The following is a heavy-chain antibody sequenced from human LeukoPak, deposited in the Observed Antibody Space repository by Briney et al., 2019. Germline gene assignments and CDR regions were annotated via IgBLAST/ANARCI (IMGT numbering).Heavy chain of an antibody. CDR2: VNSDGSST. D-gene: IGHD3-10*01. Sequence: PGGSLRLSCAASGFTFSNYMIAWGRQAPGKGLVWVSTVNSDGSSTAYADSVKGRFTISRDNAENTVFLQLHSLRAEDTAVYYCTRGHPGKLDYWGQGTLVTVSS. CDR3: TRGHPGKLDY. V-gene: IGHV3-74*01. J-gene: IGHJ4*02. CDR1: GFTFSNYM.